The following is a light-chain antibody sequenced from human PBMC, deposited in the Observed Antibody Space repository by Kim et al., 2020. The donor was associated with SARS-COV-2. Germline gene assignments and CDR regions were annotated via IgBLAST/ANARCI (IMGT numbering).Light chain of an antibody. CDR2: KAS. J-gene: IGKJ2*01. Sequence: DIQMTQSPSTLSASVGDRVTITCRASQSISTGLAWYQQKPGKAPKLLIYKASSLEFGVPSRFSGSGSGTEFTLTISSLQPDDFATYYCQQYNSWYTFGQGTKLEI. CDR1: QSISTG. CDR3: QQYNSWYT. V-gene: IGKV1-5*03.